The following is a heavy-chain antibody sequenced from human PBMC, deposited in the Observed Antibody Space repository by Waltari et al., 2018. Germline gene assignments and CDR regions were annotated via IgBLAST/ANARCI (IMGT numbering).Heavy chain of an antibody. V-gene: IGHV1-2*02. CDR1: GYTFTGYY. CDR3: ARGDSSSWYGGAWFDP. CDR2: IKPNSGGT. J-gene: IGHJ5*02. D-gene: IGHD6-13*01. Sequence: QVQLVQSGAEVKKPGASVKVSCKASGYTFTGYYMHWVRQAPGQGLEWMGWIKPNSGGTNYAQKFQGRVTMTRDTSICTAYMELSRLRSDDTAVYYCARGDSSSWYGGAWFDPWGQGTLVTVSS.